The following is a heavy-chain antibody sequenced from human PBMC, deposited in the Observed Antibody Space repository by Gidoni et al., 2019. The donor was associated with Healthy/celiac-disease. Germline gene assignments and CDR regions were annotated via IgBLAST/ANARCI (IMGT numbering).Heavy chain of an antibody. J-gene: IGHJ4*02. D-gene: IGHD4-17*01. Sequence: QVQLQESVPGLVKPSETLSLTCTVSGGSISSYYWSWIRQPAGKGLEWIGRIYTSGSTNYNHSLKSRVTMTVDTSKKQFSLKLSAVTAADTAVYYCARDAYGDLCLDYWGQGTLVTVSS. CDR1: GGSISSYY. CDR3: ARDAYGDLCLDY. CDR2: IYTSGST. V-gene: IGHV4-4*07.